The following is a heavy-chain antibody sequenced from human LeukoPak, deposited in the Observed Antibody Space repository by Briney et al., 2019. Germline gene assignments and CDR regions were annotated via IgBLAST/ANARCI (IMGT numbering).Heavy chain of an antibody. V-gene: IGHV1-8*01. CDR3: ARGPDGGLRLGDRPYYYYYYMDV. J-gene: IGHJ6*03. Sequence: ASVKVSFTASGYTFTSYDINWVRQATGQGLEWMGWMNPNSGNTGYAQKFQGRVTMTRNTSISTAYMELSSLRSEDTAVYYCARGPDGGLRLGDRPYYYYYYMDVWGKGTTVTVSS. CDR1: GYTFTSYD. D-gene: IGHD3-16*01. CDR2: MNPNSGNT.